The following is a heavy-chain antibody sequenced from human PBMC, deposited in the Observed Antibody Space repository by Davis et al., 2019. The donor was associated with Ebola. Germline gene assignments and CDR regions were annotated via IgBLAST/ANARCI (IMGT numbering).Heavy chain of an antibody. V-gene: IGHV4-4*02. D-gene: IGHD3-3*01. CDR2: INHSGST. CDR1: GGSISSRNW. Sequence: SETLSLTCAVSGGSISSRNWWSWVRQPPGKGLEWIGEINHSGSTNYNPSLKSRVTISVDTSKNQFSLKLSSVTAADTAVYYCAREGFWSGYRSRFDYWGQGTLVTVSS. J-gene: IGHJ4*02. CDR3: AREGFWSGYRSRFDY.